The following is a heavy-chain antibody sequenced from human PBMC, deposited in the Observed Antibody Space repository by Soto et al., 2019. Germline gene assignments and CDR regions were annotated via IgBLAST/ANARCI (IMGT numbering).Heavy chain of an antibody. J-gene: IGHJ4*02. V-gene: IGHV1-18*01. Sequence: QVQLVQSGAEVKKPGDSVKVSCTASGYTFSTFGISWVRQAPGQGLEWLGWISTDNGDTNYAQNLQDRITMTTDTSTNTAYVELRSLRSDDTAVYYCGRDWRNYGLPDYWGQGTLVTVSS. CDR3: GRDWRNYGLPDY. CDR1: GYTFSTFG. CDR2: ISTDNGDT. D-gene: IGHD1-7*01.